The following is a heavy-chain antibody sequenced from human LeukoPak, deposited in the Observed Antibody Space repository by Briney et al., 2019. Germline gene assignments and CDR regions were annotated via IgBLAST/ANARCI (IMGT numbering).Heavy chain of an antibody. V-gene: IGHV3-33*06. CDR3: AKTPSSGYYFDQ. CDR1: GFSFSAFG. Sequence: GTSLRLSCAASGFSFSAFGMHWVRQAPGEGLEWIAVISFDGSDPYYADSVKGRFTISRDNSKNTLYLQMNSLRAEDTAVYYCAKTPSSGYYFDQWGQGTLVTVSS. D-gene: IGHD5-12*01. J-gene: IGHJ4*02. CDR2: ISFDGSDP.